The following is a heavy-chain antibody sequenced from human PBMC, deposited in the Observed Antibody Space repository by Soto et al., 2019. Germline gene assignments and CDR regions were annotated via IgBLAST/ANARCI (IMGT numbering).Heavy chain of an antibody. J-gene: IGHJ6*02. Sequence: ASVKVSRKPSGGSFWRNGISWVRQPPGQGLEWMGGVIPMFGTPNYGQNFRGRLTINADEPTSTAYMDLSSLRSAGTAIHYCVRGTRDCSSVSCYTPQGSFYYGMDVWGQGTTVTVSS. V-gene: IGHV1-69*13. D-gene: IGHD2-2*02. CDR1: GGSFWRNG. CDR3: VRGTRDCSSVSCYTPQGSFYYGMDV. CDR2: VIPMFGTP.